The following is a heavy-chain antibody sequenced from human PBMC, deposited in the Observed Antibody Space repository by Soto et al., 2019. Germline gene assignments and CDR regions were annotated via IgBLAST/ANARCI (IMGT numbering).Heavy chain of an antibody. CDR2: ISYDGSNK. Sequence: QVQLVESGGGVVQPGRSLRLSCAASGFTFSSYAMHWVRQAPGKGLEWVAVISYDGSNKYYADSVKGRFTISRDNSKNKLYLQMNSLRAEDTAVYYCARASRSSGSNNWGQGTLVTVSS. J-gene: IGHJ4*02. CDR3: ARASRSSGSNN. V-gene: IGHV3-30-3*01. D-gene: IGHD6-6*01. CDR1: GFTFSSYA.